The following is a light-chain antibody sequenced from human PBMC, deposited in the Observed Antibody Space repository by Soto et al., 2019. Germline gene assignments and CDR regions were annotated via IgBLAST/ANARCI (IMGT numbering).Light chain of an antibody. CDR3: PQSYSIPYT. J-gene: IGKJ2*01. CDR2: AAS. CDR1: QNIGTY. V-gene: IGKV1-39*01. Sequence: DIQMTQSPSSLSASVGDRVTITCRLSQNIGTYLNFYQQKPGTAPKLLIYAASRLQSGVPSRFSGSGSGTDFTLTISSLQPEDFATYYCPQSYSIPYTFGQGTNLEIK.